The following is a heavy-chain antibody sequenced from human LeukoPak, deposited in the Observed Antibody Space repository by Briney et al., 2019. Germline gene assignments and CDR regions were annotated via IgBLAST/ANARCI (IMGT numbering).Heavy chain of an antibody. Sequence: GGSLRLSCAASGFTLSGYWIHWVRQAPGKGLVWVARINPDGTITNYADSVKGRFTISRDNSKNTLYLQMNSLRVEDTAVYYCARDNIAGSGSSDWGQGTLVTVSS. J-gene: IGHJ4*02. CDR3: ARDNIAGSGSSD. CDR2: INPDGTIT. D-gene: IGHD3-10*01. V-gene: IGHV3-74*01. CDR1: GFTLSGYW.